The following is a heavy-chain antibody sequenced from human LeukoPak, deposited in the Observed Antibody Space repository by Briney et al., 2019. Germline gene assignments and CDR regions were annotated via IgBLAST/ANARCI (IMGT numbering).Heavy chain of an antibody. D-gene: IGHD3-22*01. J-gene: IGHJ3*02. CDR2: IIPIFGTA. CDR1: GGTFSSYA. Sequence: SVKVSCKASGGTFSSYAISWVRQAPGQGLEWMGGIIPIFGTANYAQKFQGRVTITTDESTSTAYMELSSLGSEDTAVYYCARPFHYDSSGYRDAFDIWGQGTMVTVSS. V-gene: IGHV1-69*05. CDR3: ARPFHYDSSGYRDAFDI.